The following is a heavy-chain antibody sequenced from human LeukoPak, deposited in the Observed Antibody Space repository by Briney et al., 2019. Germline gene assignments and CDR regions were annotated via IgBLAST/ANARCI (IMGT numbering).Heavy chain of an antibody. D-gene: IGHD4-17*01. V-gene: IGHV4-39*01. CDR2: IYYSGST. Sequence: PAETLSLTCTVSGGSISSSSYYWGWIRQPPGKGLEWIGTIYYSGSTYYNPSLKSRVTISVDTSKNQFSLKLSSVTAADTAVYYCARNVQGLTVTPDHWGQGILVTVSS. CDR3: ARNVQGLTVTPDH. CDR1: GGSISSSSYY. J-gene: IGHJ4*02.